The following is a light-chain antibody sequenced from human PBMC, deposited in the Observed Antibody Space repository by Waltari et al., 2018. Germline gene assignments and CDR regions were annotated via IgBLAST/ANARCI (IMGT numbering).Light chain of an antibody. V-gene: IGKV3D-15*01. J-gene: IGKJ2*03. Sequence: EIVMTQSPATLSLSPGERATLSCRATQSVSSGLAWYQQKPGQAPRLLIYGVSSRATGIPDRFSGSESGTDFTLTISSLEPEDVAVYYCQKNDNWPHSFGQGTKVEIK. CDR1: QSVSSG. CDR2: GVS. CDR3: QKNDNWPHS.